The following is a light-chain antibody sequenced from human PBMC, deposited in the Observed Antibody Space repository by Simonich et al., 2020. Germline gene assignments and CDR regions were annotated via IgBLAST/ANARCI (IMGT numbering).Light chain of an antibody. V-gene: IGKV4-1*01. J-gene: IGKJ1*01. CDR2: WAA. Sequence: DIVMTQSPDSLAVSLGERATINCKSSQSVLYSSNNKNYLAWYQQKPGQPPKLIIYWAATREAGVPDRFSGSGSGTYFTLPISSLQAEDVAVYYCQQYYSTPWTFGQGTKVEIK. CDR3: QQYYSTPWT. CDR1: QSVLYSSNNKNY.